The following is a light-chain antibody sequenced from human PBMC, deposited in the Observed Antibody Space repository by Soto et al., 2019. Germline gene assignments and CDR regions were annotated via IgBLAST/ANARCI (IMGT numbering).Light chain of an antibody. CDR1: QSISSW. Sequence: DIQMTQSPSTLSASVGDRVTITCRASQSISSWLAWYQQKPGKAPKLLIYKSSSLESGVPSRFSGSGSGTEFTLTISSLQPDDFATYYCQQYHNLWTFGQGTEVEIK. V-gene: IGKV1-5*03. CDR3: QQYHNLWT. J-gene: IGKJ1*01. CDR2: KSS.